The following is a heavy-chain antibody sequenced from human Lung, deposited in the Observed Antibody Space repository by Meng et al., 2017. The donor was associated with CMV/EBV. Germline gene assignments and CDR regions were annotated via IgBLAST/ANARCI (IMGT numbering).Heavy chain of an antibody. CDR2: MNPNNGDT. D-gene: IGHD6-13*01. V-gene: IGHV1-8*01. Sequence: AXVXVSXXASGYSFTRYDINWVRQAPGQGPEWMGWMNPNNGDTGYAQKFQGRVTMTRDTSISTVYMELNSLRSEDTAVYYCARVEGPAGAMLKYFYYYGMEVWGQGTTVXVSS. CDR1: GYSFTRYD. J-gene: IGHJ6*02. CDR3: ARVEGPAGAMLKYFYYYGMEV.